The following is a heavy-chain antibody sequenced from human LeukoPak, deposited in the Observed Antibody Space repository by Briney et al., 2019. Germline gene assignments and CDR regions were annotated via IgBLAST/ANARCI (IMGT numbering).Heavy chain of an antibody. CDR3: AKGTMIVVPYDYYMDV. CDR2: ISGSGGST. Sequence: GGSLRLSCTASGFTFSSYAMSWVRQAPGKGLEWVSAISGSGGSTYYADSVKGRFTISRDNSKNTLYLQMNSLRAEDTAVYYCAKGTMIVVPYDYYMDVWGKGTTVTVSS. D-gene: IGHD3-22*01. CDR1: GFTFSSYA. V-gene: IGHV3-23*01. J-gene: IGHJ6*03.